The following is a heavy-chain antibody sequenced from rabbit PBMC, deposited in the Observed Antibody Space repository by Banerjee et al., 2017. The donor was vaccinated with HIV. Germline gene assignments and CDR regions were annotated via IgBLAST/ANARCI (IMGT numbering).Heavy chain of an antibody. J-gene: IGHJ4*01. Sequence: QEQLVESGGGLVQPEGSLTLTCTASGFTISTYYMCWVRQAPQKGLEWIGCIYTGSGSTYYASWAKGRFTISKTSSTTVTLQMTSLTAADTATYFCARETETYAGYAGYGYYFDLWGPGTLVTVS. CDR2: IYTGSGST. CDR3: ARETETYAGYAGYGYYFDL. CDR1: GFTISTYY. D-gene: IGHD7-1*01. V-gene: IGHV1S45*01.